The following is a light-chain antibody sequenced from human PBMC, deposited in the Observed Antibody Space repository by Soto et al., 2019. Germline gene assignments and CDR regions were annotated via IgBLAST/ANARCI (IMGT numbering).Light chain of an antibody. Sequence: EIVLTQSPGTLSLSPGERATLSRRASQSVSSNYLAWYQQKPGQAPRLLIYGASSGATGIPDRFSGSGSGTDFTLTIRRLEPEDFAVYYCQQYGSPPQTFGQGTKVDIK. V-gene: IGKV3-20*01. CDR2: GAS. CDR3: QQYGSPPQT. J-gene: IGKJ1*01. CDR1: QSVSSNY.